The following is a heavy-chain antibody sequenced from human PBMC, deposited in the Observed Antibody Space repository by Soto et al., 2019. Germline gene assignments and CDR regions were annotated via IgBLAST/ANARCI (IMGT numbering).Heavy chain of an antibody. D-gene: IGHD2-21*02. CDR1: GFTFSIYS. V-gene: IGHV3-21*01. CDR2: ISSSSSYI. J-gene: IGHJ4*02. Sequence: GGSLRLSCAASGFTFSIYSMNWVRQAPGKGLEWVSSISSSSSYIYYADSVKGRFTISRDNAKNSLYLQMNSLRAEDTAVYYCAPTVVVTANMLDYWGQGTLVTVSS. CDR3: APTVVVTANMLDY.